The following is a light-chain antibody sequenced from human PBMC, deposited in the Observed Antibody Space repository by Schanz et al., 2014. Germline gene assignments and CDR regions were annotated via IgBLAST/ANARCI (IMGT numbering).Light chain of an antibody. CDR2: GTS. J-gene: IGKJ1*01. CDR1: QSVASNF. CDR3: QQSHDGVWT. V-gene: IGKV3-20*01. Sequence: EIVLTQSSGTLSLSPGERATLSCRASQSVASNFLAWYQQRPGQAPRLLIYGTSIRATGIPDRFSGSGSGTDFTLTISRLEPEDFATYFCQQSHDGVWTFGQGTTVEIK.